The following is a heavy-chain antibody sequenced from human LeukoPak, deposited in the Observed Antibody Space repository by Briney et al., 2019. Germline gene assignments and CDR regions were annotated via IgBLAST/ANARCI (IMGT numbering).Heavy chain of an antibody. CDR1: GFTFSSYG. V-gene: IGHV3-30*03. CDR2: ISYDGSNK. D-gene: IGHD6-13*01. CDR3: AAAAGEGNYFDY. J-gene: IGHJ4*02. Sequence: GGSLRLSCAASGFTFSSYGVHWVRQAPGKGLEWVAVISYDGSNKYYADSVKGRFTISRDNSKNTLYLQMNSLRAEDTAVYYCAAAAGEGNYFDYWGQGTLVTVSS.